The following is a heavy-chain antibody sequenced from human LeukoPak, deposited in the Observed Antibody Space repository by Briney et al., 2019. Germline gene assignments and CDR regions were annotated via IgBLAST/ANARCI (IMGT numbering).Heavy chain of an antibody. V-gene: IGHV1-46*01. CDR2: INPNGGST. J-gene: IGHJ4*02. D-gene: IGHD6-13*01. CDR3: ARYSSSAGDY. CDR1: GYTFTSYY. Sequence: GASVKVSCKASGYTFTSYYMHWVRPAPGQGLEWMGIINPNGGSTSYAQKFQGRVTMTRDTSTSTVYMELSSLRSEDTAVYYCARYSSSAGDYWGQGALVTVSS.